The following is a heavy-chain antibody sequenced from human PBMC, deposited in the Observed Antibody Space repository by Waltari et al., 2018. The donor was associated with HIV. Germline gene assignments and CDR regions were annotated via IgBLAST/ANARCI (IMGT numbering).Heavy chain of an antibody. CDR1: GGSISSSSYY. CDR3: ARTPSYYDSSGLYYFDY. V-gene: IGHV4-39*01. D-gene: IGHD3-22*01. Sequence: QLQLQESGPGLVKPSETLSLTCTVSGGSISSSSYYWGWIRHPPGKGLEWIGSIYYSGSTYYNPSLKSRVTISVDTSKNQFSLKLSSVTAADTAVYYCARTPSYYDSSGLYYFDYWGQGTLVTVSS. CDR2: IYYSGST. J-gene: IGHJ4*02.